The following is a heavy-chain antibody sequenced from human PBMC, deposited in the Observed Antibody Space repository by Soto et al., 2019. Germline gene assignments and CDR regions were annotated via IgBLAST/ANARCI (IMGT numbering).Heavy chain of an antibody. D-gene: IGHD3-22*01. Sequence: GESLKISCKGSGYSFTSYWISWVRQMPGKGLEWMGRIDPSDSYTNYSPSFQGHVTISADKSISTAYLQWSSLKASDTAMYYCASRYYDSSGYSDDAFDIWGHGTMVTVSS. CDR2: IDPSDSYT. CDR3: ASRYYDSSGYSDDAFDI. CDR1: GYSFTSYW. J-gene: IGHJ3*02. V-gene: IGHV5-10-1*01.